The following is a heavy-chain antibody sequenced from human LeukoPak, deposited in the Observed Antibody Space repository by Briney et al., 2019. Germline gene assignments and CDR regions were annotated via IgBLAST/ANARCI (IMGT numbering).Heavy chain of an antibody. CDR2: IYHSGST. V-gene: IGHV4-38-2*02. CDR3: AGCRITATRPFDY. D-gene: IGHD1-7*01. J-gene: IGHJ4*02. CDR1: GYSISSGYY. Sequence: SETLSLTCTVSGYSISSGYYWGWIRQPPGKGLESIGNIYHSGSTYYNPSLKSRVTISVDTSKNQFSLKLSSVTAADTAVYYCAGCRITATRPFDYWGQGTLVTVSS.